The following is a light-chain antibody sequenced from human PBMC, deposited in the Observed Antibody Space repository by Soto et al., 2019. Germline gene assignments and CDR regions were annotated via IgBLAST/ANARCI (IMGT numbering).Light chain of an antibody. CDR1: QGITNY. Sequence: DIQMTQSPSSLSASVGNRVSITCRASQGITNYLAWYQQKPGKAPKVLIYAASTLQPGVPSRFSGSGSGTDFTLTISSLQPDDIGTYYCQNYNSAPVPFGQGTRLEI. CDR3: QNYNSAPVP. CDR2: AAS. V-gene: IGKV1-27*01. J-gene: IGKJ5*01.